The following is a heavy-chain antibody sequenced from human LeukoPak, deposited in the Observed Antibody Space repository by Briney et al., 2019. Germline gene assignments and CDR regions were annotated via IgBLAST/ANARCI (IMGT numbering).Heavy chain of an antibody. V-gene: IGHV4-30-2*01. Sequence: SETLSLTCTVSGGSISSGGYYWSWIRQPPGKGLEWIGYIYHSGSTYYNPSLKSRVTISVDRSKNQFSLKLSSVTAADTAVYYCASFLDSNYDFWSGYPKAAFDIWGQGTMVTVSS. D-gene: IGHD3-3*01. CDR2: IYHSGST. CDR3: ASFLDSNYDFWSGYPKAAFDI. CDR1: GGSISSGGYY. J-gene: IGHJ3*02.